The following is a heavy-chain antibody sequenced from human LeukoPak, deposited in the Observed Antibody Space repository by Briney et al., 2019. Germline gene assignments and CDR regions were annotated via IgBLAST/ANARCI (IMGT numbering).Heavy chain of an antibody. CDR3: ARDSSARGAFDY. CDR2: IYHSGST. Sequence: SETLSLTCTVSGYSISSGYYWGWIRQPPGKGLEWIGSIYHSGSTYYNPSLKSRVTISVDTSKNQFSLKLSSVTAADTAVYYCARDSSARGAFDYWGQGTLVTVSS. D-gene: IGHD1-26*01. CDR1: GYSISSGYY. V-gene: IGHV4-38-2*02. J-gene: IGHJ4*02.